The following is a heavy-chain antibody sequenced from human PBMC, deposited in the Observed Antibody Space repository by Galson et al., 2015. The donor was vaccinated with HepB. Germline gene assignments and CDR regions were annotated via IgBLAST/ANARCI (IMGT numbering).Heavy chain of an antibody. CDR1: GFTFSSYG. V-gene: IGHV3-33*01. CDR3: ARGGTYCSGGNCYWFDC. D-gene: IGHD2-15*01. CDR2: IWYDGSNK. Sequence: SLRLSCAASGFTFSSYGMHWVRQAPGKGLEWVAVIWYDGSNKCYADSVKGRFTISRDNSKNTLYLQMNSLRAEDTAVYYCARGGTYCSGGNCYWFDCWGQGTLVTVSS. J-gene: IGHJ4*02.